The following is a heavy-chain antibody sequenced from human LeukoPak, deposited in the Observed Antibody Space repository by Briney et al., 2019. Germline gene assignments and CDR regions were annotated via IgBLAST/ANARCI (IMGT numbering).Heavy chain of an antibody. CDR1: GFTFSSYA. J-gene: IGHJ4*02. D-gene: IGHD2-2*01. Sequence: GGSLRLSCAASGFTFSSYAMSWVRQAPGKGLEWVSVISGSGGSTYYADSVKGRFTISRDNSKNTLYLQMNSLRAEDTAVYYCAKETVVVPAATPDYWGQGTLVTVSS. V-gene: IGHV3-23*01. CDR2: ISGSGGST. CDR3: AKETVVVPAATPDY.